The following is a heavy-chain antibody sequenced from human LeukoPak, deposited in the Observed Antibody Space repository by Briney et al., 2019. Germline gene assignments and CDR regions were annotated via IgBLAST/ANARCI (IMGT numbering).Heavy chain of an antibody. V-gene: IGHV4-59*05. Sequence: SETLSLTCTVSGGSISSYYWNWFRQPPGKGLEWIGSIYYSGSTYYNPSLKSRVTISVDTSKNQFSLKLSSVTAADTAVYYCARGQYYYDSSGSSLFDYWGQGTLVTVSS. CDR1: GGSISSYY. CDR2: IYYSGST. J-gene: IGHJ4*02. CDR3: ARGQYYYDSSGSSLFDY. D-gene: IGHD3-22*01.